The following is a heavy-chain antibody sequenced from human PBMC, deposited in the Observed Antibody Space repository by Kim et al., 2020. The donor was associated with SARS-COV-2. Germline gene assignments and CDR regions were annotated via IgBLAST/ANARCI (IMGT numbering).Heavy chain of an antibody. CDR2: TA. J-gene: IGHJ4*02. D-gene: IGHD1-1*01. V-gene: IGHV1-69*06. CDR3: TRDRTGVGDY. Sequence: TANYAQQFQGRVTSTPDRSTSTACMELSSLRSEDTAVYYCTRDRTGVGDYWGQGTLVTVSS.